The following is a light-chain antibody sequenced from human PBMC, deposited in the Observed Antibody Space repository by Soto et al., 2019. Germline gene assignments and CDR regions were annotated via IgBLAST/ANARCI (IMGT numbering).Light chain of an antibody. CDR2: KVS. CDR3: QQYNSYSWT. V-gene: IGKV1-5*03. CDR1: QSVNDW. J-gene: IGKJ1*01. Sequence: DLPMTQSPSTLSASVGDRVTITCRASQSVNDWLAWYQQKPGKAPNLLIYKVSNLESGVPSRFSGSGSGTEFTLTISSLQPDDFATYDCQQYNSYSWTFGQGTKVEIK.